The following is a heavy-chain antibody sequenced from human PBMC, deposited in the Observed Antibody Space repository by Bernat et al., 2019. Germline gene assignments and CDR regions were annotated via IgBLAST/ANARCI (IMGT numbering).Heavy chain of an antibody. CDR3: ARDLKEQQPEGFYFGMDV. CDR2: ISSVGSST. D-gene: IGHD6-13*01. Sequence: LLESGGGLVQPGGSLRLSCAASGFTFSSYWMHWVRQAPGKGLVWVSRISSVGSSTSYADSVKGRFTISRDNAKNTLFLQMNSLRAEDTAVYYCARDLKEQQPEGFYFGMDVWGQGTTVTVAS. J-gene: IGHJ6*02. V-gene: IGHV3-74*01. CDR1: GFTFSSYW.